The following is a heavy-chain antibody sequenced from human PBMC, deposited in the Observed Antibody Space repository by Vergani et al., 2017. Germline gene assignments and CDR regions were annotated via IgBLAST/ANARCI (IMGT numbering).Heavy chain of an antibody. CDR3: TRDLGYCSSTSCYKARYYYYGMDV. CDR2: IIPILGIA. Sequence: QVQLVQSGAEVKKPGSSVKVSCKASGGTFSSYTISWVRQAPGQGLEWMGRIIPILGIANYAQKFQGRVTITADKSTSTAYMELSSLRSEDTAVYYCTRDLGYCSSTSCYKARYYYYGMDVWGQGTTVTVSS. J-gene: IGHJ6*02. D-gene: IGHD2-2*02. CDR1: GGTFSSYT. V-gene: IGHV1-69*08.